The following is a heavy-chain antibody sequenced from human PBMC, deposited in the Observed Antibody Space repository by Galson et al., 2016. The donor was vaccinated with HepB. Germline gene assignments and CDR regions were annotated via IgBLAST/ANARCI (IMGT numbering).Heavy chain of an antibody. V-gene: IGHV1-46*03. CDR2: INPSGGST. CDR1: GYTFTSYY. CDR3: AREGDSDSVGMDV. Sequence: SVKVSCKASGYTFTSYYMHWVRQAPGQGPEWMGIINPSGGSTIYAQHFQGRVTLTRDTSKSTVHMELSSLRSEDTAVYYCAREGDSDSVGMDVWGQGTTVSVSS. J-gene: IGHJ6*02. D-gene: IGHD3-16*01.